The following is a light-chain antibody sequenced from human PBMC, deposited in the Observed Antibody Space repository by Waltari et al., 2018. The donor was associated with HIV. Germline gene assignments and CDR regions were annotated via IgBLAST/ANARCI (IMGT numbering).Light chain of an antibody. Sequence: QSVLTQPPSASGIPGQRVTISCSGSSSNIGRNFVYWYQQLPGTAPKLLIFSNIQRPSGVPDRFSGSKSGTSASLAISGLRSEDEADYYCAAWDDSLGGVVFGGGTTLTVL. CDR1: SSNIGRNF. V-gene: IGLV1-47*02. CDR2: SNI. J-gene: IGLJ2*01. CDR3: AAWDDSLGGVV.